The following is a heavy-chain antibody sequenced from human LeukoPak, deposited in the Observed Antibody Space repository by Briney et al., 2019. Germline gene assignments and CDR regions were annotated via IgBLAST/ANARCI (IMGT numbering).Heavy chain of an antibody. J-gene: IGHJ6*02. CDR2: IDPNSGGT. D-gene: IGHD1-26*01. Sequence: APVKVSCKASGYTFTGYYMHWVRQAPGQGLEWMGWIDPNSGGTNYAQKFQGRVTMTRDTSISTAYMELSRLRSDDTAVYYCASVPRELYGMDVWGQGTTVTVSS. CDR3: ASVPRELYGMDV. V-gene: IGHV1-2*02. CDR1: GYTFTGYY.